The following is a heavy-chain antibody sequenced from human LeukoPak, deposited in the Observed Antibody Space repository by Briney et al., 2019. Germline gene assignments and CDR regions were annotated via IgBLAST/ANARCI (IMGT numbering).Heavy chain of an antibody. J-gene: IGHJ5*02. Sequence: SETLSLTCTVSGGSISSHYWSWIRQPPGKGLEWIGYIYYSGSTNYNPSLKSRVTISEDTSKNQFSLKLSSVTAADTAVYYCARATEPDYDFWSGYYPWFDPWGQGTLVTVSS. CDR1: GGSISSHY. CDR2: IYYSGST. V-gene: IGHV4-59*11. CDR3: ARATEPDYDFWSGYYPWFDP. D-gene: IGHD3-3*01.